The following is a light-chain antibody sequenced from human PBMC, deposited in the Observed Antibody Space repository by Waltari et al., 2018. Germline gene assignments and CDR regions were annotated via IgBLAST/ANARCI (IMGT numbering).Light chain of an antibody. CDR1: SSNIGSNY. CDR2: TDK. V-gene: IGLV1-47*02. J-gene: IGLJ2*01. CDR3: AAWDDSVSAMV. Sequence: QSVLTQPPSASGTPGQRVAISCSGSSSNIGSNYVYWYQQLPGTAPKLLIYTDKQRPSGVPDRFSDSKSGTSTSLAISGLRSEDEADYYCAAWDDSVSAMVFGGGTKLTVL.